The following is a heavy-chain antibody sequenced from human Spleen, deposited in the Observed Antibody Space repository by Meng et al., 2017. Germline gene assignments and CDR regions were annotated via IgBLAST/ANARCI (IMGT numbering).Heavy chain of an antibody. J-gene: IGHJ4*02. CDR2: INHSGST. CDR1: GGSFSSYY. CDR3: ARGPTTMAHDFDY. D-gene: IGHD4-11*01. V-gene: IGHV4-34*01. Sequence: QGQLQQGGAGLLKPSETLSLTCAGYGGSFSSYYWSWIRQPPGKGLEWIGEINHSGSTNYNPSLESRATISVDTSQNNLSLKLSSVTAADSAVYYCARGPTTMAHDFDYWGQGTLVTVSS.